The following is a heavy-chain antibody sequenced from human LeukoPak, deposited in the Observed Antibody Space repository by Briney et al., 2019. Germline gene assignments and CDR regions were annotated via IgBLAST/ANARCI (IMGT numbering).Heavy chain of an antibody. CDR1: GGSISSYY. Sequence: SETLSLTCTVSGGSISSYYWSWIRQPAGKGLEWIGRIYTSGSTNYNPSLKSRVTISVDTSKNQFSLKLSSVTAADTAVYYCARGGEDYYYYYYMDVWGKGTTVTVSS. V-gene: IGHV4-4*07. CDR3: ARGGEDYYYYYYMDV. D-gene: IGHD5-12*01. CDR2: IYTSGST. J-gene: IGHJ6*03.